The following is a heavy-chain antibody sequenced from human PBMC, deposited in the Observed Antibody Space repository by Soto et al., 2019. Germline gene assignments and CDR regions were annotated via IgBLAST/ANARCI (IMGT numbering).Heavy chain of an antibody. J-gene: IGHJ6*03. V-gene: IGHV4-39*01. Sequence: PSETLSLTCTVSGGSISSSSYYWGWIRQPPGKGLEWIGSIYYSGSTYYNPSLKSRVTISVDTSKNQFSLKLSSVTAADTAVYYCASSGRRFGNLYYYYYYYMDVWGKGTTVTVSS. CDR2: IYYSGST. CDR1: GGSISSSSYY. D-gene: IGHD3-10*01. CDR3: ASSGRRFGNLYYYYYYYMDV.